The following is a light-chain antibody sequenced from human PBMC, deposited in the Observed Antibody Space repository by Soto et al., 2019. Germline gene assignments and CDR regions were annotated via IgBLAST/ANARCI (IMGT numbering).Light chain of an antibody. CDR1: QGIGGT. CDR2: DTV. J-gene: IGKJ4*01. V-gene: IGKV3-15*01. Sequence: EIVMTQSPATLSVSPGERATLSCRASQGIGGTLAWNQQKPGHSPRLLIYDTVIRATGVPARFSGSVSGTEFTLTITSLQSEDFAIYYCQHYTNWPLTFGGGTRVESK. CDR3: QHYTNWPLT.